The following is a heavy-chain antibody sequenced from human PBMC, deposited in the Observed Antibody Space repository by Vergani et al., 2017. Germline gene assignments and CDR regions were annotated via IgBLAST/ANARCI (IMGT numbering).Heavy chain of an antibody. J-gene: IGHJ6*03. V-gene: IGHV4-31*03. D-gene: IGHD1-7*01. Sequence: QLQLQESGPGLVKPSETLSLTCTVSGGSISSSSYYWGWIRQHPGKGLEWIGYIYYSGSTYYNPSLKSRVTISVDTSKNQFSLKLSSVTAADTAVYYCARAITGTTGSYYYYYYMDVWGKGP. CDR2: IYYSGST. CDR1: GGSISSSSYY. CDR3: ARAITGTTGSYYYYYYMDV.